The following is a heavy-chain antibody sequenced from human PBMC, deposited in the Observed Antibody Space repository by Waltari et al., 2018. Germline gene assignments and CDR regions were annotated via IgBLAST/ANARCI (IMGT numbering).Heavy chain of an antibody. Sequence: QLQLQESGPGLVKPSETLSLTCTVSGGSISSSSYYWGWIRQPPGKGLEWIGGIYYSGSTYSNPALKSRVTISVDTSKNQFSLKLSSVTAADTAVYYCARVDAELPYYYYMDVWGKGTTVTVSS. CDR2: IYYSGST. D-gene: IGHD1-26*01. J-gene: IGHJ6*03. CDR1: GGSISSSSYY. CDR3: ARVDAELPYYYYMDV. V-gene: IGHV4-39*01.